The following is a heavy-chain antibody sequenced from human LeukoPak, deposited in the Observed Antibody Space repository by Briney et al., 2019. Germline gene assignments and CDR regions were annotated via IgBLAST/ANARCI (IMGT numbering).Heavy chain of an antibody. V-gene: IGHV1-2*02. CDR2: INPNSGGT. Sequence: GASVKVSCKASGYTFTGYYMHWVRQAPGQGLEWMGWINPNSGGTNYAQKLQGRATMTRDTSISTAYMELSRLTSDDSAVYYCARGPDSSGFYPFDYWGQGTLVTVSS. CDR3: ARGPDSSGFYPFDY. J-gene: IGHJ4*02. CDR1: GYTFTGYY. D-gene: IGHD3-22*01.